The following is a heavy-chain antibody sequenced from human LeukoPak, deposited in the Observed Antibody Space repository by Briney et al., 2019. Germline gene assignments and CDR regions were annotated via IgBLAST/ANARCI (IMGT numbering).Heavy chain of an antibody. Sequence: SGGSLRLSCAASGFTFSNAWMSWVRQAPGKGLERVGRIKSKTDGGTTDYAAPVKGRFTISRDDSKNTLYLQMNSLKTEDTAVYYCTTENPAGYYYGMDVWGKGTTVTVSS. V-gene: IGHV3-15*01. CDR1: GFTFSNAW. CDR2: IKSKTDGGTT. J-gene: IGHJ6*04. CDR3: TTENPAGYYYGMDV.